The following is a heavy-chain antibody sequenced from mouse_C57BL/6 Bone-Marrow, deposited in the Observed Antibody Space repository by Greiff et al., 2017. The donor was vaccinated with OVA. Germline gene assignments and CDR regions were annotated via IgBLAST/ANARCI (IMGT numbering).Heavy chain of an antibody. CDR2: ISSGGSYT. CDR3: ARRAYYSNAKHY. CDR1: GFTFSSYG. Sequence: EVQGVESGGDLVKPGGSLKLSCAASGFTFSSYGMSWVRQTPDKRLEWVATISSGGSYTYYPDSVKGRFTISRDNAKNTLYLQMSSLKSEDTAMYYCARRAYYSNAKHYWGQGTSVTVSS. V-gene: IGHV5-6*01. D-gene: IGHD2-5*01. J-gene: IGHJ4*01.